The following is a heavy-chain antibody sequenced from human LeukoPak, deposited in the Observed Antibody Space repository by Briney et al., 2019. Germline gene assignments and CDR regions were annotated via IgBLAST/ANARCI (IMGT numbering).Heavy chain of an antibody. Sequence: ASVKVSCKASGYTFTDSYIHWVRQATGQGLEWMGWMNPNSGNTGYAQKFQGRVTMTRNTSISTAYMELSSLRSEDTAVYYCARAGGYCGRISCPYYFDYWGQGSLVAVSS. CDR3: ARAGGYCGRISCPYYFDY. D-gene: IGHD2-15*01. CDR1: GYTFTDSY. J-gene: IGHJ4*02. V-gene: IGHV1-8*02. CDR2: MNPNSGNT.